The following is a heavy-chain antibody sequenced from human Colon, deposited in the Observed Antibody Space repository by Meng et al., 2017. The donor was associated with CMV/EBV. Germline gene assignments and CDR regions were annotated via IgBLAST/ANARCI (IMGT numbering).Heavy chain of an antibody. J-gene: IGHJ6*02. Sequence: GGSLRLSCAASGFTVSSYYMSWVRQAPGKGLEWVSVIYSDGNTYYADSVKGRFTISRDNAKNSLYLEMTSLRAEDTAVYYCAREFSDYVADGVDVWGQGTTVTVSS. CDR2: IYSDGNT. CDR3: AREFSDYVADGVDV. D-gene: IGHD4/OR15-4a*01. CDR1: GFTVSSYY. V-gene: IGHV3-53*01.